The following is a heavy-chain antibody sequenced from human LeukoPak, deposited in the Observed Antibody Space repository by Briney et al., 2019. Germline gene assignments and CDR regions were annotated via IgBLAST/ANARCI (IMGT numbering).Heavy chain of an antibody. V-gene: IGHV1-69*05. CDR2: IIPIFGTA. CDR1: GGTFSSYA. J-gene: IGHJ5*02. CDR3: AGGGWLQNPPRFDP. Sequence: SVKVSCKAPGGTFSSYAISWVRQAPGQGLEWMGGIIPIFGTANYAQKFRGRVTITTDESTSTAYMELSSLRSEDTAVYYCAGGGWLQNPPRFDPWGQGTLVTVSS. D-gene: IGHD5-24*01.